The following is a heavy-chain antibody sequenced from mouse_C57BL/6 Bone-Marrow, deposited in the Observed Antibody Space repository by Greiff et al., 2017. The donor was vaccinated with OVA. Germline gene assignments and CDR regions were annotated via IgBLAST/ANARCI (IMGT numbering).Heavy chain of an antibody. CDR2: IRNKANGYTT. Sequence: EVQGVESGGGLVQPGGSLSLSCAASGFTFTDYYMSWVRQPPGKALEWLGFIRNKANGYTTEYSASVKGRFTISRDNSQSILYLQMNALRAEDSATYYCARYFDLYYYAMDYWGQGTSVTVSS. CDR3: ARYFDLYYYAMDY. CDR1: GFTFTDYY. V-gene: IGHV7-3*01. J-gene: IGHJ4*01.